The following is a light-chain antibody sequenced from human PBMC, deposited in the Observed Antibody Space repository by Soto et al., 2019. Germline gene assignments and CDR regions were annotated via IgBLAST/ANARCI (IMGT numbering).Light chain of an antibody. CDR2: GAS. J-gene: IGKJ1*01. Sequence: EIVLTQSPGTLSLSPGERATLSCRASQSVGSNFFAWYQQKPGQAPRLLIYGASIRATGIPDRFSGSGSGTDFTLTISRLEPDDLAVYYCHQYGTSPWTFGQGTKVEIK. CDR3: HQYGTSPWT. V-gene: IGKV3-20*01. CDR1: QSVGSNF.